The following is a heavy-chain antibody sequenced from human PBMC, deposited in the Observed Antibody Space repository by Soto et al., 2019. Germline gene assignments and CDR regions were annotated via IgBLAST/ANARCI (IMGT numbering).Heavy chain of an antibody. Sequence: PGGSLRLSCAASGLTFSSYAMSWVRQAPGKGLEWVSAISGSGGSTYYADSVKGRFTVSRDNSKNTLFLQMNSLRTEDTAVYYCANLVVAALYWGQGTLVTVSP. D-gene: IGHD2-15*01. J-gene: IGHJ4*02. V-gene: IGHV3-23*01. CDR2: ISGSGGST. CDR1: GLTFSSYA. CDR3: ANLVVAALY.